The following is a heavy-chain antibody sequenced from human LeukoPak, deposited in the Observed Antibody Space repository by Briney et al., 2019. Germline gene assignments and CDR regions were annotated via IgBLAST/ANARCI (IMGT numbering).Heavy chain of an antibody. V-gene: IGHV4-34*01. J-gene: IGHJ4*02. CDR1: GFTFRSYS. Sequence: PGGSLRLPCAASGFTFRSYSVNWVRQPPGKGLEWIGEINHSGSTNYNPSLKSRVTISVDTSKNQFSLKLSSVTAADTAVYYCARGQTWDEVSSSSSWYGPDYWGQGTLVTVSS. CDR3: ARGQTWDEVSSSSSWYGPDY. D-gene: IGHD6-13*01. CDR2: INHSGST.